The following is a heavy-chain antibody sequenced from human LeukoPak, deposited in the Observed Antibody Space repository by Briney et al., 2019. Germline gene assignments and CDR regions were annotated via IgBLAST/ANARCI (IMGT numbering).Heavy chain of an antibody. V-gene: IGHV1-2*02. Sequence: GASVKVSCKASGYTFTGYYMHWVRQAPGQGLEWMGWINPNSGGTNYAQKFQGRVTMTRDTSISTVYMELSRLRSDDTAVYYCARGIRIVVVPAAIRFDYWGQGTLVTVSS. CDR1: GYTFTGYY. J-gene: IGHJ4*02. CDR3: ARGIRIVVVPAAIRFDY. D-gene: IGHD2-2*02. CDR2: INPNSGGT.